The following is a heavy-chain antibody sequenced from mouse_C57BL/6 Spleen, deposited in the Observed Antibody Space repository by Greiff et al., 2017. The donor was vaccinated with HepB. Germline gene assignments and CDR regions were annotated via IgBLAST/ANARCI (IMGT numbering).Heavy chain of an antibody. D-gene: IGHD2-4*01. CDR2: IYPRSGNT. CDR1: GYTFTSYG. CDR3: AEGLRRGAMDY. J-gene: IGHJ4*01. Sequence: QVQLQQSGAELARPGASVKLSCKASGYTFTSYGISWVKHRTGQGLEWIGEIYPRSGNTYYNEKFKGKATLTADKSSSTAYMELRSLTSEDSAVYFCAEGLRRGAMDYWGQGTSVTVSS. V-gene: IGHV1-81*01.